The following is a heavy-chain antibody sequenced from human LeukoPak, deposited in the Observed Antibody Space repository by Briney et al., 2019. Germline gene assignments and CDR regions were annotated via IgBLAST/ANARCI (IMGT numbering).Heavy chain of an antibody. CDR3: AREVEAEREFDY. V-gene: IGHV3-33*01. CDR1: GFTFSSYG. J-gene: IGHJ4*02. Sequence: QPGGSLRLSCAASGFTFSSYGMYWVRQAPGKGLEWVAVIWYDGSNKYYADSVKGRFTISRDNSKNTLYLQMNSLRAEDTAVYYCAREVEAEREFDYWGQGTLVTVSS. CDR2: IWYDGSNK.